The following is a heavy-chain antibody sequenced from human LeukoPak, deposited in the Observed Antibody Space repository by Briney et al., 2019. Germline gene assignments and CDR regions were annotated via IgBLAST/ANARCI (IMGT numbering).Heavy chain of an antibody. CDR1: GFTVSSNF. J-gene: IGHJ4*02. V-gene: IGHV3-66*02. Sequence: GGSLRLSCAASGFTVSSNFMSWVRQAPGQGLELVSVIYSGGNTYYADSVKGRFTISRDNSKNTLYLQMNSLRAEDTAVYYCAKGRRYSGYDALDYWGQGTLVTVSS. CDR3: AKGRRYSGYDALDY. CDR2: IYSGGNT. D-gene: IGHD5-12*01.